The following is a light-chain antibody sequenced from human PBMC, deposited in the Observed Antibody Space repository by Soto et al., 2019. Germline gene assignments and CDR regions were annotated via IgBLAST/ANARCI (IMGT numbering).Light chain of an antibody. Sequence: EIVMTQSPATLSVSPGERATLSCRASQSVSSNLAWYQQKPGQAPRLLFYGASTRATGILARFSGSGSGTDFTLTISSLQSEDFAVYYCQQSNNWPYTFGQGTKLEIK. CDR3: QQSNNWPYT. V-gene: IGKV3-15*01. CDR1: QSVSSN. J-gene: IGKJ2*01. CDR2: GAS.